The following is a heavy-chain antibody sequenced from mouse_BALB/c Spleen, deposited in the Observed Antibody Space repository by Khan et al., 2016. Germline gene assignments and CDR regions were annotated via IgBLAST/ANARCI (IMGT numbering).Heavy chain of an antibody. Sequence: EVELVESGGGLVQPGGSRKLSCAASGFTFSSFGMHWVRQAPEKGLEWVAFISSGSSSIYYADTVKGRFNISRDNPKNTLFLQMTSLRSEDTAQYYCGRGDYWGQGTTLTVSS. CDR2: ISSGSSSI. J-gene: IGHJ2*01. V-gene: IGHV5-17*02. CDR3: GRGDY. CDR1: GFTFSSFG.